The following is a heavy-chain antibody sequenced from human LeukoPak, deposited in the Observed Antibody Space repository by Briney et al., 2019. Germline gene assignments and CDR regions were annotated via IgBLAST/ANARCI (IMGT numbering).Heavy chain of an antibody. CDR3: ARVRGSGSFLLDY. CDR1: GGSISSYY. V-gene: IGHV4-59*01. Sequence: SETLSLTCTVSGGSISSYYWSWIRQPPGKGLEWIGYICYSGSTNYNPSLKSRVTISVDTSKNQFSLKLSSVTAADTAVYYCARVRGSGSFLLDYWGQGTLVTVSS. J-gene: IGHJ4*02. CDR2: ICYSGST. D-gene: IGHD3-10*01.